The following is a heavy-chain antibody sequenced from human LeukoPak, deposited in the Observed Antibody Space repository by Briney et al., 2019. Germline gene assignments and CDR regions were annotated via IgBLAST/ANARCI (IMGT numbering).Heavy chain of an antibody. V-gene: IGHV3-23*01. CDR3: ARDYADYVGFFFFDH. CDR1: GFAFTNYA. Sequence: GGSLRLSCAASGFAFTNYAMNWVRLAPGKGLKWVSSISDSGGSTYYADSAKGRFTISRDNSKNTLYLQMDSLRAEDTAVYYCARDYADYVGFFFFDHWGQGTLVTVSS. CDR2: ISDSGGST. J-gene: IGHJ4*02. D-gene: IGHD4-17*01.